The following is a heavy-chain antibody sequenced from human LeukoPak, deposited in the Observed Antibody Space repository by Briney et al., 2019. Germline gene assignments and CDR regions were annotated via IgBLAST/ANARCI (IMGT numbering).Heavy chain of an antibody. CDR3: ARNTASIDY. CDR1: GGSISSGSYY. Sequence: PSQTLSLTCTVSGGSISSGSYYWSWIRQPAGKGLEWIGRIYTSGSTNYNPPLKSRVTISVDTSKNQFSLKLSSVTAADTAVYYCARNTASIDYWGQGTLITVSS. V-gene: IGHV4-61*02. D-gene: IGHD5-18*01. CDR2: IYTSGST. J-gene: IGHJ4*02.